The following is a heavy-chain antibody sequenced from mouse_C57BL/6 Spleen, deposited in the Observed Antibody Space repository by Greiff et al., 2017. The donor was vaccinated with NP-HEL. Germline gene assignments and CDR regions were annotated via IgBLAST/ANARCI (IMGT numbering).Heavy chain of an antibody. J-gene: IGHJ4*01. CDR1: GYTFTSYW. V-gene: IGHV1-69*01. CDR3: ARDGSSSYAMDY. CDR2: IDPSDSYT. Sequence: QVQLKQPGAELVMPGASVKLSCKASGYTFTSYWMHWVKQRPGQGLEWIGEIDPSDSYTNYNQKFKGKSTLTVDKSSSTAYMQLSSLTSEDSAVYYCARDGSSSYAMDYWGQGTSVTVSS. D-gene: IGHD1-1*01.